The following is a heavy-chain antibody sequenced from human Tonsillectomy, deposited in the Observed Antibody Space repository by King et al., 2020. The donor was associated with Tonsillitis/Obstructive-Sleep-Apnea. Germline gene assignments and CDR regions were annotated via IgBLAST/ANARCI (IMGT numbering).Heavy chain of an antibody. D-gene: IGHD2-15*01. Sequence: EVQLVESGGGLVQPGGSLRLSCTVSGFTVSSSYMSWVRQAPGKGLEWVSVFFGVGSTYYADSVQGRFSMSTDNSKNTLFLQMNSLRAEDTALYYCVKDVYCSGGTCYTTYWGQGTLVTVSS. CDR3: VKDVYCSGGTCYTTY. V-gene: IGHV3-66*01. J-gene: IGHJ4*02. CDR1: GFTVSSSY. CDR2: FFGVGST.